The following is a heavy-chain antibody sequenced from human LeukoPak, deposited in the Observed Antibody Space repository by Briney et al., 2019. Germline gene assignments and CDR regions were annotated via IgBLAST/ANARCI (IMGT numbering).Heavy chain of an antibody. D-gene: IGHD6-6*01. V-gene: IGHV4-34*01. CDR2: INRSGST. J-gene: IGHJ4*02. CDR1: GGSFSGYY. CDR3: ATGSIAARQFDY. Sequence: ASETLSLTCAVYGGSFSGYYWSWIRQPPGKGLEWIGEINRSGSTNYNPSLKSRVTISVDTSKNQFSLKLSSVTAADTAVYYCATGSIAARQFDYWGQGTLVTVSS.